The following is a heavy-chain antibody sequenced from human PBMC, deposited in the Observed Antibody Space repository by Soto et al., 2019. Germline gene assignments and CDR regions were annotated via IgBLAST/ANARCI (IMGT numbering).Heavy chain of an antibody. Sequence: SETLSLTCAVYGGSFSGYYWSWIRQPPGKGLEWIGEINHSGSTNYNPSLKSRVTISVDTSKNQFSLKLSSVTAADTAVYYCARGPTYYDILTGYNWFDPWGQGTLVTVSS. J-gene: IGHJ5*02. D-gene: IGHD3-9*01. CDR3: ARGPTYYDILTGYNWFDP. CDR2: INHSGST. V-gene: IGHV4-34*01. CDR1: GGSFSGYY.